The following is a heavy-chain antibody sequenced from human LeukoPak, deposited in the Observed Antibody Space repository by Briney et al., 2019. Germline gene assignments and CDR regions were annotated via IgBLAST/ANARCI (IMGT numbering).Heavy chain of an antibody. CDR2: IQYDGSNK. Sequence: PGGSLRLSCTASGFTFSNYDIHWGRQAPGKGLEWVAFIQYDGSNKYYADSVKGRFTISRDNSKNTLYLLMNSLRAEDTAVYYCAKVSGVGSSWSPFDYWGQGTLVTVSS. CDR3: AKVSGVGSSWSPFDY. V-gene: IGHV3-30*02. J-gene: IGHJ4*02. CDR1: GFTFSNYD. D-gene: IGHD6-13*01.